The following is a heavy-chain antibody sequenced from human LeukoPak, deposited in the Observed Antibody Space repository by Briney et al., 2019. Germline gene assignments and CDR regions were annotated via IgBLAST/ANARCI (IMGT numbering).Heavy chain of an antibody. CDR2: IYYSGNT. CDR1: GGSISSSSHF. D-gene: IGHD2-15*01. Sequence: PSETLSLTCTVSGGSISSSSHFWSWIRQPPGKGLEWIGSIYYSGNTYYNSSLKSRVTISVDTSKNQFSLKLSSVTGADTAVYYCARHENIVVVVAATGFDNWGQGTLVTVSS. V-gene: IGHV4-39*01. J-gene: IGHJ4*02. CDR3: ARHENIVVVVAATGFDN.